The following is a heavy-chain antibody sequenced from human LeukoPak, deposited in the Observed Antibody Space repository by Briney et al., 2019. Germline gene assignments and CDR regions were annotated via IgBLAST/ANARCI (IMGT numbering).Heavy chain of an antibody. CDR3: ASQLGYCSSTSCRHAFDI. CDR2: ISGSGGST. CDR1: GFTFSSYA. J-gene: IGHJ3*02. Sequence: VGSLRLSCAASGFTFSSYAMSWVRQAPGKGLEWVSAISGSGGSTYYADSVKGRFTISRDNAKNSLYLQMNSLRAEDTAVYYCASQLGYCSSTSCRHAFDIWGQGTMVTVSS. V-gene: IGHV3-23*01. D-gene: IGHD2-2*01.